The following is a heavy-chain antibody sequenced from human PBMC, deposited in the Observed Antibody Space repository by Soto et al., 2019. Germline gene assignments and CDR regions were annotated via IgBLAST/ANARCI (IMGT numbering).Heavy chain of an antibody. CDR2: IIPIFGTA. Sequence: GASVKVSCKASGGTFSSYAISWVRQAPGQGLEWMGGIIPIFGTANYAQKFQGRVTITADESTSTAYMELSSLRSEDTAVYYCARLATTVVTSYYYYGMDVWGQGTTVTVSS. D-gene: IGHD4-17*01. V-gene: IGHV1-69*13. CDR3: ARLATTVVTSYYYYGMDV. J-gene: IGHJ6*02. CDR1: GGTFSSYA.